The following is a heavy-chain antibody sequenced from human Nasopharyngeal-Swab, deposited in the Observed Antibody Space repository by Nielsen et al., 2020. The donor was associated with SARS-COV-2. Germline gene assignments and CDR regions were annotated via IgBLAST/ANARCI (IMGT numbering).Heavy chain of an antibody. D-gene: IGHD7-27*01. CDR2: INPNSGGT. J-gene: IGHJ3*02. Sequence: ASVKVSCTASGYTFTGYYMHWVRQAPGQGLEWMGWINPNSGGTNYAQKFQGRVTMTRDTSISTAYMELRLRSDDTAVYYCARDDLTAYDAFDIWGQGTMVTVSS. V-gene: IGHV1-2*02. CDR3: ARDDLTAYDAFDI. CDR1: GYTFTGYY.